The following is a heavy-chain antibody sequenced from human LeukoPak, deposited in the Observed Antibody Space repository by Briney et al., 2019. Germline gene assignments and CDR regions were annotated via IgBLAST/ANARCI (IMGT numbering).Heavy chain of an antibody. Sequence: PGGSLRLSCAASGFTFSSYWMNWVRQAPGKGLEWVANIKQDGSEKYYVDSVKGRFTISRDNAKNSLYLQMNSLRAEDTAVYYCARSSIAARGWFDPWGQGTLVTVSS. J-gene: IGHJ5*02. D-gene: IGHD6-6*01. V-gene: IGHV3-7*05. CDR2: IKQDGSEK. CDR1: GFTFSSYW. CDR3: ARSSIAARGWFDP.